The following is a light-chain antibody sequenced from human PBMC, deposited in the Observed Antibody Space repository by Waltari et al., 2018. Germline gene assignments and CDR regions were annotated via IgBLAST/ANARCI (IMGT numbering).Light chain of an antibody. Sequence: QSALTQPASVSGSPGQSITISCTGTSSDVGGYNYVSCYQQHPGKAPQLMVYDVTKRPSGVSSRFSGSKSGNTASLTISGLQAEDEADYYCSSYTSSSTWVFGGGTKLTVL. J-gene: IGLJ3*02. CDR1: SSDVGGYNY. V-gene: IGLV2-14*03. CDR3: SSYTSSSTWV. CDR2: DVT.